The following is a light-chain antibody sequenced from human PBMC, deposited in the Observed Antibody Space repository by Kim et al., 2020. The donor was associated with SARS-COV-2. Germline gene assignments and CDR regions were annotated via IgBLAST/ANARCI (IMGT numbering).Light chain of an antibody. CDR1: QSVSSTN. J-gene: IGKJ1*01. V-gene: IGKV3-20*01. CDR2: GAS. CDR3: QQYDSSPRT. Sequence: LTPGERATLSCRASQSVSSTNLAWYQQRSGQAPRLLIYGASTRATGIPDRFSGSGSGTNFTLTISRLEPEDFAVYYCQQYDSSPRTFGQGTKLEI.